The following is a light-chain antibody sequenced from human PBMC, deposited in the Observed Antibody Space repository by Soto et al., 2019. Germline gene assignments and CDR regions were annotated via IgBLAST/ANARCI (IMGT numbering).Light chain of an antibody. CDR1: SSDVGGYNY. CDR3: SSYTGTTVV. V-gene: IGLV2-14*01. J-gene: IGLJ2*01. Sequence: QSALTQPASVSGSPGQSITISCTGTSSDVGGYNYVSWYQQHPGKAPKLMIYEVINRPSGVSNRFSGSRSGNTASLTISGLQAEDEADYYCSSYTGTTVVFGGGTQLTVL. CDR2: EVI.